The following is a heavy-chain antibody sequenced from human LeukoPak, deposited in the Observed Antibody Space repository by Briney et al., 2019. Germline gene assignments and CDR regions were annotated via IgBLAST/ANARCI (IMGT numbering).Heavy chain of an antibody. CDR3: ARGGPGIAAAATKY. D-gene: IGHD6-13*01. CDR1: RFCISTNY. CDR2: IFGGGEA. Sequence: GGALRLSCAASRFCISTNYMSWGPEGPGEGVWCISVIFGGGEADYADSVKCRFTISRQNPINRMFLQMTNLRPEDTAMYYCARGGPGIAAAATKYWGQGLLVTVSS. J-gene: IGHJ4*02. V-gene: IGHV3-53*04.